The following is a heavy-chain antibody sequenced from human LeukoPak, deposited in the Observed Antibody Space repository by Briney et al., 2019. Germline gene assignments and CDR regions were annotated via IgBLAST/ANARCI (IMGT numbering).Heavy chain of an antibody. Sequence: GGSLRLSRAASGFIFSTYAMHWVRQAPGKGLEYISSISSNGGSTYYANSVKGRFTISRDNSKNTLFLQMGSLRAEDMAVYYCARSSAVVGATTFDYWGQGTLVTVSS. V-gene: IGHV3-64*01. CDR1: GFIFSTYA. D-gene: IGHD1-26*01. CDR3: ARSSAVVGATTFDY. CDR2: ISSNGGST. J-gene: IGHJ4*02.